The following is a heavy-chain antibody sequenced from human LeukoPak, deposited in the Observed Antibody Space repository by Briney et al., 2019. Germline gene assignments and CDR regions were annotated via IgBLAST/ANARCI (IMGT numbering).Heavy chain of an antibody. CDR3: GMSGDRVPLQDDVFDV. Sequence: GESLKFSCKVSGYSFTGYCIGWVRQMPGKGLEWMGIIYPGDSGPTYSPSFQGQVTISVDKSINTAYLQWSSLQASDTAMYYCGMSGDRVPLQDDVFDVWGQGTMVTVST. D-gene: IGHD1-26*01. CDR1: GYSFTGYC. J-gene: IGHJ3*01. V-gene: IGHV5-51*01. CDR2: IYPGDSGP.